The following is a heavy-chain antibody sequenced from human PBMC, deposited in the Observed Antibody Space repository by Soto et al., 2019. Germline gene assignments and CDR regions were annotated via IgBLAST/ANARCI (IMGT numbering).Heavy chain of an antibody. D-gene: IGHD2-15*01. Sequence: VGSLRLSCAASGFTFSDYYMSWIRQAPGKGLEWVSYISSSSSYTNYADSVKGRFTISRDNAKNSLYLQMNSLRAEDTAVYYCVRVARYCSGGSCYSNFDYWGQGTLVTV. V-gene: IGHV3-11*06. CDR2: ISSSSSYT. CDR3: VRVARYCSGGSCYSNFDY. J-gene: IGHJ4*02. CDR1: GFTFSDYY.